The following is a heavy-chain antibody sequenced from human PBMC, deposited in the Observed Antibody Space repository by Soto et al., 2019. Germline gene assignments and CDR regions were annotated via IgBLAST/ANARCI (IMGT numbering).Heavy chain of an antibody. J-gene: IGHJ4*02. CDR1: GFTFSSYS. Sequence: GGSLRLSCAASGFTFSSYSMNWVRQAPGKGLEWVSYISGSGRSTNYADSVKGRFTISRDNAKNSLFLQMNSLRDEDTAVYYCGTLHYYAVYYWGQGNLVTVSS. CDR2: ISGSGRST. D-gene: IGHD3-22*01. V-gene: IGHV3-48*02. CDR3: GTLHYYAVYY.